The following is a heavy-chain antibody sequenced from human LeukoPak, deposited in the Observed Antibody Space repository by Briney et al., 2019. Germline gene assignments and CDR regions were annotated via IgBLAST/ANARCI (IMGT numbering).Heavy chain of an antibody. V-gene: IGHV4-39*07. J-gene: IGHJ4*02. Sequence: SETLSLTCTVSGGSISSSSYYWGWIRQPPGKGLEWIGSIYYSGSTYYNPSLKSRVTISVDTSKNQFSLKLSSVTAADTAVYYCASTSMVRGVFYFDYWGQGTLVTVSS. D-gene: IGHD3-10*01. CDR1: GGSISSSSYY. CDR2: IYYSGST. CDR3: ASTSMVRGVFYFDY.